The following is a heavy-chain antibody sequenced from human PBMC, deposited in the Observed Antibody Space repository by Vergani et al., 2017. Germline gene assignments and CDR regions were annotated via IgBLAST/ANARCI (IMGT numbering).Heavy chain of an antibody. J-gene: IGHJ4*02. CDR3: ARGNYYDSSGYYGTSDFDY. V-gene: IGHV4-34*01. D-gene: IGHD3-22*01. CDR2: INHSGST. CDR1: GGSFSGYY. Sequence: QVQLQQWGAGLLKPSETLSLTCAVYGGSFSGYYWSWIRQPPGKGLEWIGEINHSGSTNYNPSLKSRVTISVATSKNQFSLKLSSVTAADTAVYYCARGNYYDSSGYYGTSDFDYWGQGTLVTVSS.